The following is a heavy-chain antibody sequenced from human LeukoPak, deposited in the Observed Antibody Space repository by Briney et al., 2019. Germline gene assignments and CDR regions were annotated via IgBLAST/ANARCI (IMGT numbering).Heavy chain of an antibody. CDR2: IWYDGSNK. CDR3: ARDGGRRAFDI. D-gene: IGHD2-15*01. V-gene: IGHV3-33*01. J-gene: IGHJ3*02. CDR1: GFTLSSYR. Sequence: GGSLRLSCAASGFTLSSYRTHWVRQAPGKGLEGVAVIWYDGSNKYYADSVKGRFTISRDNSKNTLFLQMNSLRAEDTAVYYCARDGGRRAFDIWGQGTMVTVSS.